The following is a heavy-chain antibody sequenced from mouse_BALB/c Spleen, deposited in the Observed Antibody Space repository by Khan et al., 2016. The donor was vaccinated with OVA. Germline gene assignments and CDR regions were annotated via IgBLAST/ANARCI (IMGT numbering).Heavy chain of an antibody. Sequence: EVMLVESGGDLVKPGGSLKLSCAASGFTFSTYGMSWVRQTPDKRLEWVATVSSGGSYTYYPDTVKGRFTISRDNAKNTLYLQMSSLKSEDTAMFYCARLAYEYDSEGFAYWGQGTLVTVSA. CDR3: ARLAYEYDSEGFAY. CDR2: VSSGGSYT. J-gene: IGHJ3*01. CDR1: GFTFSTYG. V-gene: IGHV5-6*01. D-gene: IGHD2-4*01.